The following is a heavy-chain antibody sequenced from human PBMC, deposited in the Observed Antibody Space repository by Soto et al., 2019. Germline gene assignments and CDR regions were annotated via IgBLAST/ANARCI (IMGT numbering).Heavy chain of an antibody. CDR2: IIPIFGTA. CDR1: GGTFSSYA. Sequence: QVQLVQSGAEVKKPGSSVKVSCKASGGTFSSYAISWVRQAPGQGLAWMGGIIPIFGTANYAQKFQGRVTITADESTSTAYMELSSLRSEDTAVYYCARYYGSGTQSPHYYYYGMDVWGQGTTVTVSS. V-gene: IGHV1-69*01. D-gene: IGHD3-10*01. J-gene: IGHJ6*02. CDR3: ARYYGSGTQSPHYYYYGMDV.